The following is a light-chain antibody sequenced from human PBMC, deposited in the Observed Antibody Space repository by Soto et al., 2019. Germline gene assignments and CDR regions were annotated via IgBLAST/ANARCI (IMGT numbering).Light chain of an antibody. J-gene: IGKJ3*01. CDR1: QSVSSNY. V-gene: IGKV3-20*01. Sequence: EIVLTQSPGTLSLSPGERATLSCRASQSVSSNYLAWYQQKPGQAPKVLIYRASIRATGIPDRFTGSGSGTDFTLTISRLEPEDFAVYYCQHYGRSPGLFTFGPGTKVDIK. CDR2: RAS. CDR3: QHYGRSPGLFT.